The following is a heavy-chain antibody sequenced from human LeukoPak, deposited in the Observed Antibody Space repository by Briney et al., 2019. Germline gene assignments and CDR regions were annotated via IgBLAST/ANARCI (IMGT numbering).Heavy chain of an antibody. CDR3: ARDPLSGSGWYSSWYNWFDP. V-gene: IGHV3-30*02. D-gene: IGHD6-19*01. Sequence: GGSLRLSCAASGFIFNTYVMHWVRQAPGKGLEWLAFIRYDGSNKNYADSVKGRFTISRDNSKNTLYLQMNSLRAEDTAVYYCARDPLSGSGWYSSWYNWFDPWGQGTLVTVSS. CDR2: IRYDGSNK. CDR1: GFIFNTYV. J-gene: IGHJ5*02.